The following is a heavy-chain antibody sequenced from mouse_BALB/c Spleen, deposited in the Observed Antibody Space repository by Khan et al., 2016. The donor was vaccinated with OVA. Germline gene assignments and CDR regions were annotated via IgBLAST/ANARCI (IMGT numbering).Heavy chain of an antibody. D-gene: IGHD4-1*01. V-gene: IGHV14-3*02. CDR1: GFNIKDTH. J-gene: IGHJ2*01. CDR3: APAGTGDYFDY. Sequence: EVQLQESGAELVKPGASVKLSCTASGFNIKDTHMHWVKQRPEQGLEWIGRIDPANDNSKYDPRFQGKATITADTSSNTAYLHLSSLTSEDTAVYYGAPAGTGDYFDYWGQGTTLTVSS. CDR2: IDPANDNS.